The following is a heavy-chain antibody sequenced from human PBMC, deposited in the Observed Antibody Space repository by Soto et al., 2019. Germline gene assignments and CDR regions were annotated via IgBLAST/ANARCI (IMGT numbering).Heavy chain of an antibody. CDR3: ARSIGNSSSGYYYYYGMDV. J-gene: IGHJ6*02. CDR1: GYTFTGYY. D-gene: IGHD6-6*01. CDR2: INPNSGGT. V-gene: IGHV1-2*04. Sequence: QVPLVQSGAEVKKPGASVKVSCKASGYTFTGYYMHWVRQAPGQGREWMGWINPNSGGTNYAQKFQGWVTMTRDTSISTDYMELSRLRSDDTAVYYCARSIGNSSSGYYYYYGMDVWGQGTTVTVSS.